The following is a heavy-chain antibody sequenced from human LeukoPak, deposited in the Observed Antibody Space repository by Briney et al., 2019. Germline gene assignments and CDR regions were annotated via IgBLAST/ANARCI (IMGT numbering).Heavy chain of an antibody. V-gene: IGHV4-34*01. Sequence: PSGTLSLTRAVYGGSFSGYYWSWIRHPPGKGLDGMGEINHSGSTNYNPPPRSRAPISLDPPKNRFPLKRRCVPAAARPEFYLTGAGSPPGYYYSMDVWGKGTTVTVSS. J-gene: IGHJ6*03. CDR3: TGAGSPPGYYYSMDV. D-gene: IGHD3-10*01. CDR1: GGSFSGYY. CDR2: INHSGST.